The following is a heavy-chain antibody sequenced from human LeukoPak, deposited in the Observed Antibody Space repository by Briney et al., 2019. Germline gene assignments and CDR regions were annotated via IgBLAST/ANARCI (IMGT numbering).Heavy chain of an antibody. V-gene: IGHV3-23*01. CDR2: ISTSGGNT. CDR3: ATTKEARRYFDY. J-gene: IGHJ4*02. D-gene: IGHD1-1*01. CDR1: GFTLSSNA. Sequence: GGSLRLSCARSGFTLSSNALSWVRQAPRKGLEWVSAISTSGGNTYYADSVRGRFTISRDNSKNTLYLQMNTLRAEDTAVYYCATTKEARRYFDYWGQGTLVTVSS.